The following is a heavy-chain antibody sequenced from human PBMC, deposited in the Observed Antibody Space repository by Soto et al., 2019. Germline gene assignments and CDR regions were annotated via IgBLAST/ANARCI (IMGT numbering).Heavy chain of an antibody. CDR2: INPNSGGT. Sequence: TSVKVSWEACGDTLTGYYMRWVRQAPGQGLEWMGWINPNSGGTNYAQKFQGWVTMTRDTSISTAYMELSRLRSDDTAVYYCARAPGGVVVPAAHYYYYGTAVWGQGTTVTVSS. CDR3: ARAPGGVVVPAAHYYYYGTAV. V-gene: IGHV1-2*04. D-gene: IGHD2-2*01. J-gene: IGHJ6*02. CDR1: GDTLTGYY.